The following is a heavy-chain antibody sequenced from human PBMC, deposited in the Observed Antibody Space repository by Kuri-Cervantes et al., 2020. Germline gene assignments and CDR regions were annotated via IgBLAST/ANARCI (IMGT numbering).Heavy chain of an antibody. CDR3: ARLLHFYGSGNYANDAFDI. CDR1: GGSISNYY. CDR2: IFHTGST. J-gene: IGHJ3*02. V-gene: IGHV4-59*08. D-gene: IGHD3-10*01. Sequence: SETLSLTCTVSGGSISNYYWSWIRQSPGKGLEWIGYIFHTGSTNYNPSLKSRVSLSVDTSKNQFSLRLSSVTAADTAVYYCARLLHFYGSGNYANDAFDIWGQGTMVTVSS.